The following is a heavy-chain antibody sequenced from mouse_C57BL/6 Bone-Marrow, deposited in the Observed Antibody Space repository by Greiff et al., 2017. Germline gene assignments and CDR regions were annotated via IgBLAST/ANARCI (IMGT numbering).Heavy chain of an antibody. V-gene: IGHV2-2*01. CDR2: IWSGGST. J-gene: IGHJ4*01. D-gene: IGHD2-14*01. CDR1: GFSLTSYG. CDR3: ARSCWVLVYAMDY. Sequence: VKLMESGPGLVQPSQSLSITCTVSGFSLTSYGVHWVRQSPGKGLEWLGVIWSGGSTDYNAAFISRQSISKDNSESQVFFKMNSLQADDTAIYYCARSCWVLVYAMDYWGQGTSVTVSS.